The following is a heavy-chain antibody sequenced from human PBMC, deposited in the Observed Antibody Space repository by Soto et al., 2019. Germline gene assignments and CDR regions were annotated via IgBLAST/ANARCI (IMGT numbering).Heavy chain of an antibody. CDR2: ICYSGST. CDR3: ARLSVAAAGMGFYYYYGMDV. V-gene: IGHV4-39*01. J-gene: IGHJ6*02. CDR1: GGSISSSSYY. Sequence: SETLSLTCTVSGGSISSSSYYWGWIRQPPGKGPEWIGSICYSGSTYYNPSLKSRVTISVDTSKNQFSLKLSSVTAADTAVYYCARLSVAAAGMGFYYYYGMDVWGQGTTVTVSS. D-gene: IGHD6-13*01.